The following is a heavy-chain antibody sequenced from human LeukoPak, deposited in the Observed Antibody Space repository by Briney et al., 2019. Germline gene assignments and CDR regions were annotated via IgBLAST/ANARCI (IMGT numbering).Heavy chain of an antibody. CDR1: GYTFTSYG. CDR3: ATQPRGWLQSGPYY. J-gene: IGHJ4*02. V-gene: IGHV1-18*01. Sequence: GASVKVSCKASGYTFTSYGISWVRQAPGQGLEWMGWISAYNGNTNYAQKLQGRVTMTTDTSTSTAYMELRSLRSDDTAVYYCATQPRGWLQSGPYYWGQGTLVTVSS. CDR2: ISAYNGNT. D-gene: IGHD5-24*01.